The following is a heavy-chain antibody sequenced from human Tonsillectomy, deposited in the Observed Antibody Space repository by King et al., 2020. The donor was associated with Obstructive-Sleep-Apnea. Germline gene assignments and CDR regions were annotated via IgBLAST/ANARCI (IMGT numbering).Heavy chain of an antibody. CDR1: GYTFTKYY. CDR3: ARVPSYSYGSGSAYYFDY. D-gene: IGHD3-10*01. V-gene: IGHV1-46*01. J-gene: IGHJ4*02. Sequence: QLVQSVAEVKKPGASVKVPCKASGYTFTKYYIHWVRQAPGQGLEWMGIINPNGGTTSFAQRFQGRVTMTRDTSTSTVYMELSSLKSEDTAVYYCARVPSYSYGSGSAYYFDYWGQGTLVTVSS. CDR2: INPNGGTT.